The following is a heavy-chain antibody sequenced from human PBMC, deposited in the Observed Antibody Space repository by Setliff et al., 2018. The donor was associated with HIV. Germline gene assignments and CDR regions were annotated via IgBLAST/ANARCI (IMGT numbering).Heavy chain of an antibody. Sequence: SETLSLTCTVSGVSVSSGGYYWSWIRQHPGKGLEWIGYVYHTATTYFNPSLKSRVTISVDTSKNQCSLKLSSVTAADTAVYYCATMGRRGWFIDYWGQGTLVTVAS. V-gene: IGHV4-31*03. D-gene: IGHD6-19*01. J-gene: IGHJ4*02. CDR2: VYHTATT. CDR3: ATMGRRGWFIDY. CDR1: GVSVSSGGYY.